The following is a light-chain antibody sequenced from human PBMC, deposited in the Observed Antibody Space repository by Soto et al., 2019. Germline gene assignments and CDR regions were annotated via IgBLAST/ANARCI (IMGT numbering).Light chain of an antibody. V-gene: IGLV2-14*01. CDR2: DFS. Sequence: QSVLTQPASVSGTPGQWITIPYTRTSSDVGGYKYVFWYQQHSDKAPKRILYDFSSRPSGISDRFSGSKSGNTASLTISGLQAEDEADYYCTSYTTGSTYVFGTGTKVTVL. CDR1: SSDVGGYKY. CDR3: TSYTTGSTYV. J-gene: IGLJ1*01.